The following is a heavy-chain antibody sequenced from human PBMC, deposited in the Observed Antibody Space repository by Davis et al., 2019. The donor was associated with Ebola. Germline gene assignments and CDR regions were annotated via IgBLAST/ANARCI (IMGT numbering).Heavy chain of an antibody. D-gene: IGHD3-3*01. CDR3: AKDTSFTIFGVVIPSLFDY. J-gene: IGHJ4*02. Sequence: GGSLRLSCAASGFVFGDYWVTWVRQAPGKGLEWVANINQDGSQTSYADSVRGRFTISRDNAKNSLYLQMNSLRAEDTAVYYCAKDTSFTIFGVVIPSLFDYWGQGTLVTVSS. CDR2: INQDGSQT. CDR1: GFVFGDYW. V-gene: IGHV3-7*03.